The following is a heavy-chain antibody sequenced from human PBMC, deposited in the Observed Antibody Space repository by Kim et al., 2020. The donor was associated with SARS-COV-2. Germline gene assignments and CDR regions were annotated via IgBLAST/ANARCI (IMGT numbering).Heavy chain of an antibody. D-gene: IGHD3-10*01. CDR2: INHSGST. CDR1: GGSFSGYY. Sequence: SETLSLTCAVYGGSFSGYYWSWIRQPPGKGLEWVGEINHSGSTNYNPSLKSRVTISVDTSKNQFSLKLSSVTAADTAVYYCARGHYYGSGSYTPAIKYY. V-gene: IGHV4-34*01. J-gene: IGHJ4*01. CDR3: ARGHYYGSGSYTPAIKYY.